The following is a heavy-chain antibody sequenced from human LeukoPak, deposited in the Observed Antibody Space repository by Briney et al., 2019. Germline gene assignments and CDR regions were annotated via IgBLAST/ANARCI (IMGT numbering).Heavy chain of an antibody. CDR3: AKGVYYYYYYMDV. CDR1: GYTFTSYY. J-gene: IGHJ6*03. CDR2: INPSGGST. V-gene: IGHV1-46*01. D-gene: IGHD3-16*01. Sequence: ASVKVSCKASGYTFTSYYMHWVRQAPGQGLEWMGIINPSGGSTSYAQKFQGRVTITADESTSTAYMELSSLRSEDTAVYYCAKGVYYYYYYMDVWGKGTTVTVSS.